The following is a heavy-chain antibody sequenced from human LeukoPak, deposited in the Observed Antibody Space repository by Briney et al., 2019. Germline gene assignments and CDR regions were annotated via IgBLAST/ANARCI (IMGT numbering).Heavy chain of an antibody. CDR2: IYSGGST. D-gene: IGHD1-26*01. J-gene: IGHJ4*02. CDR1: GFTASSNY. Sequence: GGSLRLSCAASGFTASSNYMSWVRQAPGKGLEWVSVIYSGGSTYYADSVKGRFTISRDNSKNTLYLQMNSLRAEDTAVYYCARWRSGSYFDYWGQGTLVTVSS. V-gene: IGHV3-53*01. CDR3: ARWRSGSYFDY.